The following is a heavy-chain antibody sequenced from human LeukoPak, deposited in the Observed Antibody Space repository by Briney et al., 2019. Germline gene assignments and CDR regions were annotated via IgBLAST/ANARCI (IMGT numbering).Heavy chain of an antibody. CDR1: GGPFSGYY. Sequence: SETLSLTCAVYGGPFSGYYWSWIRQPPGKGLEWIGEANHSGSTNYNPSLQSRVTISVDTSKNQFSLKLSSVTAADTAVYYCARLRYYDSSLDYWGQGTLVTVSS. CDR2: ANHSGST. V-gene: IGHV4-34*01. D-gene: IGHD3-22*01. J-gene: IGHJ4*02. CDR3: ARLRYYDSSLDY.